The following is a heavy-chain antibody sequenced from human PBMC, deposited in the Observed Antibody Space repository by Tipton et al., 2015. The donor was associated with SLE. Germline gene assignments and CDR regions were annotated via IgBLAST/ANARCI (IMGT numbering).Heavy chain of an antibody. J-gene: IGHJ6*02. CDR1: GGSISSGSYY. Sequence: TLSLTCTVSGGSISSGSYYWTWIRQPAGKGLEWIGHIYTSGNTNYNPSLNSRVTISVDTSKNLFSLKLNSVTAADTAVYYCARESWSDYGDYSDPSSYYGLDVWGQGTTVTVSS. V-gene: IGHV4-61*09. CDR3: ARESWSDYGDYSDPSSYYGLDV. CDR2: IYTSGNT. D-gene: IGHD4-17*01.